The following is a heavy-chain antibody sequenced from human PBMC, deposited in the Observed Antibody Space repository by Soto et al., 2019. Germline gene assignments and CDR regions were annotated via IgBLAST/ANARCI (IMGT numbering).Heavy chain of an antibody. Sequence: SETLSLSCAVSGGCGSSADYYWTGVRQPPGKGLEWIGYVYYSGSTYYNPSLESRLSISIDTLKNQFYLKLSSVTAADTAVYFFASNHYDYARHWFDPWAHRTL. D-gene: IGHD2-2*01. CDR1: GGCGSSADYY. J-gene: IGHJ5*02. CDR3: ASNHYDYARHWFDP. CDR2: VYYSGST. V-gene: IGHV4-30-4*01.